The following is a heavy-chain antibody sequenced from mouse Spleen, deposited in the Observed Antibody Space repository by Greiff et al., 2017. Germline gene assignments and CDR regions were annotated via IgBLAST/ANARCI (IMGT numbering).Heavy chain of an antibody. CDR1: GFTFSSYA. J-gene: IGHJ3*01. Sequence: DVHLVESGGGLVKPGGSLKLSCAASGFTFSSYAMSWVRQTPEKRLEWVATISDGGSYTYYPDNVKGRFTISRDNAKNNLYLQMSHLKSEDTAMYYCARDRYYGREFAYWGQGTLVTVSA. V-gene: IGHV5-4*01. CDR2: ISDGGSYT. CDR3: ARDRYYGREFAY. D-gene: IGHD1-1*01.